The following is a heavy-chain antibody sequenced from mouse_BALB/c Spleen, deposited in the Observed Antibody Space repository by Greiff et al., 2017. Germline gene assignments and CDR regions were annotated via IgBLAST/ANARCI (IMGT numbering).Heavy chain of an antibody. CDR3: ARNMITSPAWFAY. Sequence: VKLVESGPGLVAPSQSLSITCTVSGFSLSRYSVHWVRQPPGKGLEWLGMIWGGGSTDYNSALKSRLSISKDNSKSQVFLKMNSLQTDDTAMYYCARNMITSPAWFAYWGQGTLVTVSA. V-gene: IGHV2-6-4*01. J-gene: IGHJ3*01. D-gene: IGHD2-4*01. CDR1: GFSLSRYS. CDR2: IWGGGST.